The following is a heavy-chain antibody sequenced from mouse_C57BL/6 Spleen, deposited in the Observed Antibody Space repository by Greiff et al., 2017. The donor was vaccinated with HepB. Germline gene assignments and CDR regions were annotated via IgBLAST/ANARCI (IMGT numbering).Heavy chain of an antibody. CDR3: ARGYDSGNYFDY. Sequence: QVHVKQSGAELARPGASVKMSCKASGYTFTSYTMHWVKQRPGQGLEWIGYINPSSGYTKYNQKFKDKATLTADKSSSTAYMQLSSLTSEDSAVYYWARGYDSGNYFDYWGQGTTLTVSS. V-gene: IGHV1-4*01. CDR2: INPSSGYT. J-gene: IGHJ2*01. CDR1: GYTFTSYT. D-gene: IGHD2-4*01.